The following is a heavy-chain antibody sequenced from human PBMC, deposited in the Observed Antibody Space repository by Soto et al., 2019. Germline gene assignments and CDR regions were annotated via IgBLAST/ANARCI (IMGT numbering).Heavy chain of an antibody. D-gene: IGHD3-3*01. J-gene: IGHJ4*02. CDR1: RGSISSDGYY. V-gene: IGHV4-31*03. Sequence: SDALSLTCTVSRGSISSDGYYLSWILQHPAKGLVGIGYIYYSVSTYYNPSLKIRVTISVDTSKNQFSLKLGSVTAMDAAVYYCARAHRYDFRSTPRGYQFAYWGEGTLVTV. CDR3: ARAHRYDFRSTPRGYQFAY. CDR2: IYYSVST.